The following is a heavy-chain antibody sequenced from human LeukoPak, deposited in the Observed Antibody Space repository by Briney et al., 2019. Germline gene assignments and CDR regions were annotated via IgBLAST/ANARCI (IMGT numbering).Heavy chain of an antibody. CDR1: GFTFSRYW. CDR3: ARSPGIAAAANT. Sequence: GGSLRLSCAASGFTFSRYWMHWVRQAPGKGLVWVSRIDSDGSSTTYADSVKGRFTFSRDNAKNTLYLQMNSLRAEDTAVYYCARSPGIAAAANTWGQGTMVTVSS. D-gene: IGHD6-13*01. J-gene: IGHJ3*01. V-gene: IGHV3-74*01. CDR2: IDSDGSST.